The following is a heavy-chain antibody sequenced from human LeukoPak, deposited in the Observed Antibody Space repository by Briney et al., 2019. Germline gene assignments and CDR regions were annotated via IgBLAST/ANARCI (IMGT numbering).Heavy chain of an antibody. V-gene: IGHV3-21*01. Sequence: NPGGSLRLSCAASGFTFSSYSMNWVRQAPGKGLEWVSSISSSSSYIYYADSVKGRFTISRDNAKNSLYLQMNSLRAEDTGVYYCARVGGWYPSYFDYWGQGTLVTVSS. CDR2: ISSSSSYI. CDR1: GFTFSSYS. J-gene: IGHJ4*02. CDR3: ARVGGWYPSYFDY. D-gene: IGHD6-19*01.